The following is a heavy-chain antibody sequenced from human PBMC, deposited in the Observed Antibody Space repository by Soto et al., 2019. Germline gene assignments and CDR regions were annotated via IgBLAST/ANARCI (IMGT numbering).Heavy chain of an antibody. J-gene: IGHJ3*02. V-gene: IGHV3-48*01. Sequence: GGSLRLSCAASGFTFSSYSMNWVRQAPGKGLEWVSYISSSSSTIYYADSGKGRFTISRDNAKNSLYLQMNSLRAEDKAVYYCAAARYIVLMGSYAFDIWGQGTMVTVSS. CDR1: GFTFSSYS. CDR3: AAARYIVLMGSYAFDI. CDR2: ISSSSSTI. D-gene: IGHD2-8*01.